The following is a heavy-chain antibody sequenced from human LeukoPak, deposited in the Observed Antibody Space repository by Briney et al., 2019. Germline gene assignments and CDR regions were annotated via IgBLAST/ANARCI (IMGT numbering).Heavy chain of an antibody. J-gene: IGHJ3*02. Sequence: SETLSLTCTVSGDSISTYYWSWIRQPPGKGLEWIAYIDYRGSTPYNPSLRSRVTISVDTSRNQFSLKLYSVTAADTAVYYCARSRSGYSYDHAAFEIWGQGTMVTVSS. CDR2: IDYRGST. D-gene: IGHD5-18*01. CDR1: GDSISTYY. CDR3: ARSRSGYSYDHAAFEI. V-gene: IGHV4-59*01.